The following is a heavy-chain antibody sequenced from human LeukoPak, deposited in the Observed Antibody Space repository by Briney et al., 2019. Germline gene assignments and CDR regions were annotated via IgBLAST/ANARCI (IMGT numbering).Heavy chain of an antibody. CDR2: IYSGGDT. V-gene: IGHV3-53*01. Sequence: GGSLRLSCAASGFTVSSSYMTWVRQAPGKGLEWVSVIYSGGDTFYADSVKGRFTISRDNSKNTLYLQMNSLRAEDTAVYYCARGYSSSSVGSFDIWGQGTMVTVSS. CDR3: ARGYSSSSVGSFDI. D-gene: IGHD6-6*01. J-gene: IGHJ3*02. CDR1: GFTVSSSY.